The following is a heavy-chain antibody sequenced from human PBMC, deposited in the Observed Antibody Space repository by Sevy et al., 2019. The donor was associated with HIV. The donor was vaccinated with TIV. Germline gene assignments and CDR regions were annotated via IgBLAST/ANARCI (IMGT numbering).Heavy chain of an antibody. CDR2: INPNSGGT. CDR3: ASDHLNSGTATTCDAFDI. D-gene: IGHD5-18*01. Sequence: ASVKVSCKASGYTFTGYYMHWVRQAPGQGLEWMGWINPNSGGTNYAQKFQGRVTMTRDTSISTAYMELSRLRSDDTAVHYCASDHLNSGTATTCDAFDIWGQGTMVTVSS. CDR1: GYTFTGYY. J-gene: IGHJ3*02. V-gene: IGHV1-2*02.